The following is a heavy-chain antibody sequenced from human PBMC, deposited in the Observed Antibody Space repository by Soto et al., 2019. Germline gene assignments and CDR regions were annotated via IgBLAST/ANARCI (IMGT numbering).Heavy chain of an antibody. D-gene: IGHD2-21*02. CDR3: AREGDCSRTHCCGGSDFDL. V-gene: IGHV1-69*04. J-gene: IGHJ4*02. CDR1: GGTFNTYA. CDR2: ITPILGIS. Sequence: QVHLVQSGAEVKKPGSSVKVSCRAPGGTFNTYAISWLRQAPGQGFEWMGRITPILGISKHSQNFQGRVTFAADMRTSTVYLEVNSLRSGDTAVYFCAREGDCSRTHCCGGSDFDLWGQGTAVTVSS.